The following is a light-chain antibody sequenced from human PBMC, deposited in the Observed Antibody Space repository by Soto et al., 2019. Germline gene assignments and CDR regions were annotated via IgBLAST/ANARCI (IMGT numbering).Light chain of an antibody. CDR3: QQYGNLWT. Sequence: IVLTQSPDTVSLSPGERATLSCRASQSVRSERLAWYQQKRGQAPTLLIFDASSRATGIPDRFSGSGSGTDFTLTISRLEPDDFATYYCQQYGNLWTFGQGTKVDIK. CDR1: QSVRSER. CDR2: DAS. V-gene: IGKV3-20*01. J-gene: IGKJ1*01.